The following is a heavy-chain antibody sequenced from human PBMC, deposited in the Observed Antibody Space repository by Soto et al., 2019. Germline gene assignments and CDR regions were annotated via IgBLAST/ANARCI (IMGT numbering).Heavy chain of an antibody. CDR1: GGSIRNVY. D-gene: IGHD2-15*01. J-gene: IGHJ4*01. V-gene: IGHV4-59*01. CDR3: ARAHAPTLPFDS. Sequence: SETLSLTCTVSGGSIRNVYWSWIRQAPGKGLEWIGFIFHSGNAEYNPSLKSRVTISVDTSKNQFSLSLDSVTAADTAVYFCARAHAPTLPFDSWGQGTLVTV. CDR2: IFHSGNA.